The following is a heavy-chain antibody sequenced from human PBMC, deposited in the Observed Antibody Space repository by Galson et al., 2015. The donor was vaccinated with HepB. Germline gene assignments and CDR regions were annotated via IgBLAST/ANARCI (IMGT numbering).Heavy chain of an antibody. CDR1: GDSVSSNSAA. CDR2: TYYRSKWYN. Sequence: CAISGDSVSSNSAAWNWIRQSPSRGLEWLGRTYYRSKWYNDYAVSVKSRITINPDTSKNQFSLQLNSVTPEDTAVYYCARDGGYCTNGVCYTEGYYYGMDVWGQGTTVTVSS. D-gene: IGHD2-8*01. V-gene: IGHV6-1*01. CDR3: ARDGGYCTNGVCYTEGYYYGMDV. J-gene: IGHJ6*02.